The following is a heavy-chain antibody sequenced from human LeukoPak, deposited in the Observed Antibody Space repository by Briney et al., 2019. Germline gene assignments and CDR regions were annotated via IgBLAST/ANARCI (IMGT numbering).Heavy chain of an antibody. J-gene: IGHJ3*02. CDR2: IYYSGNT. CDR1: GDSIRSGSYT. D-gene: IGHD1-26*01. Sequence: SETRSLTCTVSGDSIRSGSYTWGWIRQPPGKGLEWIGSIYYSGNTFYNPSLKSRVTISVDSSKNQFSLKLNFVTAADTAVYYCARGAPVLYAFDIWGQGTMVTVS. CDR3: ARGAPVLYAFDI. V-gene: IGHV4-39*01.